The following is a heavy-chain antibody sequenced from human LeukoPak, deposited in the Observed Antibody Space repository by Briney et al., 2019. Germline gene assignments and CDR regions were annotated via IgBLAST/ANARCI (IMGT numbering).Heavy chain of an antibody. Sequence: PSQTLSLTCSVTGDSISGNYYWSWIRPPAGKGLEWIGRIYASGRTTYNPSLKGRVTIFLDTFKNQFSLKVSSVTAADSAMYYCARDLHITAALWFDPWGQGTLVTVSS. J-gene: IGHJ5*02. D-gene: IGHD6-13*01. V-gene: IGHV4-61*02. CDR1: GDSISGNYY. CDR3: ARDLHITAALWFDP. CDR2: IYASGRT.